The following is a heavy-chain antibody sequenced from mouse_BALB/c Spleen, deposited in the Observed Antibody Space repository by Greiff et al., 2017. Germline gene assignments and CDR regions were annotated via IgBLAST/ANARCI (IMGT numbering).Heavy chain of an antibody. CDR3: ARELGRGWCAY. V-gene: IGHV5-17*02. D-gene: IGHD4-1*01. J-gene: IGHJ3*01. CDR1: GFTFSSFG. Sequence: EVQLQESGGGLVQPGGSRKLSCAASGFTFSSFGMHWVRQAPETGLEWVAYISSGSSTIYYADTVTGRFTISRDNPKNTLFLQMTSLRSEDTAMYYCARELGRGWCAYWGQGTLVTVAA. CDR2: ISSGSSTI.